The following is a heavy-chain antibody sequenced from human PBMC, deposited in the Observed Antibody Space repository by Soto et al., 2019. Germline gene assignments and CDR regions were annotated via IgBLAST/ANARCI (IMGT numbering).Heavy chain of an antibody. D-gene: IGHD5-18*01. CDR2: INPSGGST. CDR1: GYTITSYY. J-gene: IGHJ6*02. V-gene: IGHV1-46*03. CDR3: AIWSGYSYGWTPYGMDV. Sequence: ASVKVSCKASGYTITSYYMHWVRQDHGQGLEWMGIINPSGGSTSYAQKFQGRVTMTRDTSTSTVYMELSSLRSEDTAVYYCAIWSGYSYGWTPYGMDVWGQGTTVTVSS.